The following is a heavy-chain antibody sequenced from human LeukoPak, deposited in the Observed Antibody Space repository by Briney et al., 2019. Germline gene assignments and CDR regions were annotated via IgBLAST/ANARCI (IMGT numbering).Heavy chain of an antibody. J-gene: IGHJ3*02. CDR1: GGSISSSSYY. CDR3: ASVTMISRDDAFDI. CDR2: IYYSGST. Sequence: SETLSLTCTVSGGSISSSSYYWGWIRHPPGKGLEWIGSIYYSGSTYYNPSLKSRVTISVDTSKNQFSLKLSSVTAADTAVYYCASVTMISRDDAFDIWGQGTMVTVSS. V-gene: IGHV4-39*07. D-gene: IGHD3-22*01.